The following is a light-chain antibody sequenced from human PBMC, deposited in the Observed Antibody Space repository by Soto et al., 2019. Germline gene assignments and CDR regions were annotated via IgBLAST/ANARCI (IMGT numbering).Light chain of an antibody. CDR1: QSVTSN. CDR3: QQYYNWPPWT. Sequence: EIVMTQSPATLSVSPGERATLSCRASQSVTSNLAWYQQKPGQAPRLLIYGASTRATGIPARCSGSGSGTEFTLTISSLQSEDSAVYYCQQYYNWPPWTFGQGTKVDIK. V-gene: IGKV3-15*01. CDR2: GAS. J-gene: IGKJ1*01.